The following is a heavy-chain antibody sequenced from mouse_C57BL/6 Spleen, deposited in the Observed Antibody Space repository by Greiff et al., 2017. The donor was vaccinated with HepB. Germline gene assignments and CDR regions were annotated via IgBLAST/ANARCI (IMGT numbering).Heavy chain of an antibody. CDR3: ARQYDYDEFAY. CDR2: ISSGGSYT. Sequence: DVMLVESGGDLVKPGGSLKLSCAASGFTFSSYGMSWVRQTPDKRLEWVATISSGGSYTYYPDSVKGRFTISRDNAKNTLYLQMSSLKSEDTAMYYCARQYDYDEFAYWGQGTLVTVSA. D-gene: IGHD2-4*01. J-gene: IGHJ3*01. V-gene: IGHV5-6*02. CDR1: GFTFSSYG.